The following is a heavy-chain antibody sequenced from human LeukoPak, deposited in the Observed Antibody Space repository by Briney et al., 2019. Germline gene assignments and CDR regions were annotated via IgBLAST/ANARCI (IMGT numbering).Heavy chain of an antibody. D-gene: IGHD4-17*01. CDR1: GFTFTSYA. Sequence: PGGSLRLSCAASGFTFTSYAMGWVRQAPGKGLEWVSSVSGSGDGTYYADSVKGRFTISGDNSKKTLDLHMDSLRAEGTAVYYCAKERLGGNYGDYAVDYWGQGTMVTVSS. V-gene: IGHV3-23*01. CDR2: VSGSGDGT. J-gene: IGHJ4*02. CDR3: AKERLGGNYGDYAVDY.